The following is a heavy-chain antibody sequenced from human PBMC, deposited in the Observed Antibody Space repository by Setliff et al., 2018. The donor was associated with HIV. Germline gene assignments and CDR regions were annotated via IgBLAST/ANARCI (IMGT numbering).Heavy chain of an antibody. Sequence: PTLVNPTQTLTLTCTFSGFSLSTNGVAVGWIRQPPGKALEWLALIYWNDDKRYRPSLESRLTITKDISKNQVVLTMTNMDPVDTAIYYCAHSVGSESYYNPDAFDIWGQGTMVTVSS. CDR2: IYWNDDK. CDR3: AHSVGSESYYNPDAFDI. V-gene: IGHV2-5*01. D-gene: IGHD3-10*01. CDR1: GFSLSTNGVA. J-gene: IGHJ3*02.